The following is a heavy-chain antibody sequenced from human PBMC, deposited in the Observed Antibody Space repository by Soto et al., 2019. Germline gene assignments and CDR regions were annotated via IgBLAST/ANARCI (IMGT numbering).Heavy chain of an antibody. CDR1: GGTFSSYT. J-gene: IGHJ5*02. D-gene: IGHD2-2*01. CDR3: ARERCISTSCYRRTNWFDP. Sequence: SVKVSCKASGGTFSSYTISWVRQAPGQGLEWMGRIIPIFGTANYAQKFQGRVTITADESMSTAYMELSSLRSEDTAVYYCARERCISTSCYRRTNWFDPWGQGTLVTVSS. CDR2: IIPIFGTA. V-gene: IGHV1-69*13.